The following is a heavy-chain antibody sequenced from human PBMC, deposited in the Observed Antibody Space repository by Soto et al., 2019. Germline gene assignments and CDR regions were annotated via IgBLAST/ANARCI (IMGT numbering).Heavy chain of an antibody. V-gene: IGHV3-9*01. Sequence: EVQLVESGGGLVQPGRSLRLSCAASGFTFDDYAMHWVRQAPGKGLEWVSGISWNSGSIGYADSVKGRFTISRDNAKNSLYLQMNSLRAEDTALYYCARWGVCGGDCYSWFDPWGQGTLVTVSS. CDR1: GFTFDDYA. CDR3: ARWGVCGGDCYSWFDP. CDR2: ISWNSGSI. J-gene: IGHJ5*02. D-gene: IGHD2-21*02.